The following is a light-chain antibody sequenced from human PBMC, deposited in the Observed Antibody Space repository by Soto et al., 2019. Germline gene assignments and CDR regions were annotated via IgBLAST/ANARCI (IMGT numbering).Light chain of an antibody. J-gene: IGKJ4*01. V-gene: IGKV1-5*01. CDR3: QQYNSWLN. Sequence: DIQMTQSPSTLSASVGDRVTITCRASQSISSWLAWYQQKPGKAPKLLIYDASRLERGVPSRFSGSGSGTEFTLTISILQPEDFGNYHRQQYNSWLNFGGGTKVDIK. CDR1: QSISSW. CDR2: DAS.